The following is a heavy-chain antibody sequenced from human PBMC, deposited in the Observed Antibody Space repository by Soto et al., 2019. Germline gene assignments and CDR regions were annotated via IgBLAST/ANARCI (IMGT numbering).Heavy chain of an antibody. D-gene: IGHD1-26*01. V-gene: IGHV1-3*04. CDR3: ARASTTSKRLYYYGMGV. Sequence: ASVKVSCKSSGYTFTNYALHWVRQAPGQRLEWMGWINTANDNTKYSQKFQGRVTTTRDTSASTAYMELSSLRSEDTAVYYCARASTTSKRLYYYGMGVWGQGTTVTVSS. CDR1: GYTFTNYA. CDR2: INTANDNT. J-gene: IGHJ6*02.